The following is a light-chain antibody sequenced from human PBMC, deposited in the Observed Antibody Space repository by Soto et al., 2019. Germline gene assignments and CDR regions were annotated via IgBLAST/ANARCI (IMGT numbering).Light chain of an antibody. J-gene: IGLJ1*01. V-gene: IGLV2-23*01. CDR2: EGR. Sequence: QSALSQPASVSGSPGQSITISCTGINSGVVNYEYVSWYQQFPDKAPKLIIYEGRERPSGVSDRFSGSKSDNAASLTISALQPEDEAEYFCLSYGKVFGTGTKVTVL. CDR3: LSYGKV. CDR1: NSGVVNYEY.